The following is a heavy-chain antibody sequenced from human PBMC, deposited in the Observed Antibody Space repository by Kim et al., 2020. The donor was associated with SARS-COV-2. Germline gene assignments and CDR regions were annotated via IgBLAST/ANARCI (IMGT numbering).Heavy chain of an antibody. J-gene: IGHJ4*02. D-gene: IGHD3-3*02. V-gene: IGHV4-39*01. CDR3: ATFTDY. Sequence: YSGSTYYNPSLKSRITISVDTSKNQFSLKLGSVTAADTAVYYCATFTDYWGQGTLVTVSS. CDR2: YSGST.